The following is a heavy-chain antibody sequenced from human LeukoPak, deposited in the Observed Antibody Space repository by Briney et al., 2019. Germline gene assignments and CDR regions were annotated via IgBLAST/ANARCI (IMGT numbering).Heavy chain of an antibody. CDR2: VSYDGTT. Sequence: PSETLSLTCSVSGDSVTSYDWSWIRQPPGKGLEWIGYVSYDGTTNYTPSLRSRVIMAVDTAKNHISLMLRSLTAADTAVYYCARLDCVRDGCNNHWGQGTLVTVSS. D-gene: IGHD3/OR15-3a*01. CDR3: ARLDCVRDGCNNH. CDR1: GDSVTSYD. V-gene: IGHV4-59*08. J-gene: IGHJ4*02.